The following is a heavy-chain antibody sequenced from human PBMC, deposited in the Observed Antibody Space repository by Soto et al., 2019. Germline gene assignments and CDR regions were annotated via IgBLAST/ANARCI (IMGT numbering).Heavy chain of an antibody. D-gene: IGHD1-1*01. CDR3: ARDVGYFHSYYFYSMDV. CDR1: GGSISSGDYY. CDR2: IYYSGST. J-gene: IGHJ6*02. V-gene: IGHV4-30-4*01. Sequence: QVQLQESGPGLVKPSQTLSLTCTVSGGSISSGDYYWSWIRQPPGKGLEWIGYIYYSGSTYYNPXVMSLETISVXXSXCPXSRDRPAVNVAVTAGYYCARDVGYFHSYYFYSMDVWCQGPTVTVS.